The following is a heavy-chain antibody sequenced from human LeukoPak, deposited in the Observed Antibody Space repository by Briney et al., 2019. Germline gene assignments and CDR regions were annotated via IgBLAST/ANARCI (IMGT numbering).Heavy chain of an antibody. CDR1: GFTFSSYA. Sequence: GGSLRLSCAASGFTFSSYAMHWVRQAPGKGLEWLSVISYDGSNIYYADSVKGRFTISRDNSKNTLYLQMNSLRTEDTAVYYCARVVYYLDAFDIWGQGTMVTVSS. J-gene: IGHJ3*02. D-gene: IGHD1-26*01. CDR2: ISYDGSNI. CDR3: ARVVYYLDAFDI. V-gene: IGHV3-30-3*01.